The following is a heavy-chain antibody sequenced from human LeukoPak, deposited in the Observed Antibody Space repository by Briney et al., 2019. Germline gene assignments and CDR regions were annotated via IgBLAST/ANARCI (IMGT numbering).Heavy chain of an antibody. V-gene: IGHV3-30*03. CDR2: ISYDGSNK. CDR1: GFTFSSYV. Sequence: PGGSLRLSCAASGFTFSSYVMHGVRPAPGKGREWVAVISYDGSNKYYADSVKGRFTISRDNSKNTLYLQMNSLRAEDTAVCYCAMRYGDYVVNWGQGTLVTVSS. D-gene: IGHD4-17*01. CDR3: AMRYGDYVVN. J-gene: IGHJ4*02.